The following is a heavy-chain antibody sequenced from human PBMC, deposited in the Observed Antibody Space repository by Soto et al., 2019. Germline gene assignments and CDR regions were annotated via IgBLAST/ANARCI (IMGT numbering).Heavy chain of an antibody. D-gene: IGHD6-19*01. CDR3: AKGRIAVARPVEY. Sequence: QVQLVESGGGVVQPGRSLRLSCAASGFTFSSYGMHWVRQAPGKGLEWVAVISYDGSNKYYADSVKGRFTISRDNSKNTLYLQMNSLRAEDTAVYYCAKGRIAVARPVEYWGQGTLVTVSS. CDR1: GFTFSSYG. V-gene: IGHV3-30*18. J-gene: IGHJ4*02. CDR2: ISYDGSNK.